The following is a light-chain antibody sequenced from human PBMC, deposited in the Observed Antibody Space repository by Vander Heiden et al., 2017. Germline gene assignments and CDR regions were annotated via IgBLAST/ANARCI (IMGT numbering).Light chain of an antibody. CDR3: QSYDSRLSGYV. V-gene: IGLV1-40*01. Sequence: QSVLTQPPSVSGAPGQRVTISCTGSSSNLGASYDVHVYQQLPGTAPKLLIYGNNNRPSGVPDRFSGSKSGTSASLAITGLQAEDEADYYCQSYDSRLSGYVFGTGTRVPVL. CDR1: SSNLGASYD. J-gene: IGLJ1*01. CDR2: GNN.